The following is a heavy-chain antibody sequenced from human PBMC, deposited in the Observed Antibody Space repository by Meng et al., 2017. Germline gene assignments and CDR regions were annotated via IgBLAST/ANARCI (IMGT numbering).Heavy chain of an antibody. Sequence: QVQLHQWGAGLLKPSETLSLTCAVYGGSFSGYYWSWIRQPPGKGLEWIGEINHSGSTNYNPSLKSRVTISVDTSKNQFSLKLSSVTAADTAVYYCARARRAGSVVTAIRNWGQGTLVTVSS. CDR3: ARARRAGSVVTAIRN. J-gene: IGHJ1*01. V-gene: IGHV4-34*01. D-gene: IGHD2-21*02. CDR1: GGSFSGYY. CDR2: INHSGST.